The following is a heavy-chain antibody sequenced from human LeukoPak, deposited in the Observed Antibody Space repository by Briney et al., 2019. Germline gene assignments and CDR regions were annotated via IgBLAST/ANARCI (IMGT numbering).Heavy chain of an antibody. V-gene: IGHV4-31*03. D-gene: IGHD4-17*01. CDR3: ARVGGEGYGDYYYYYGMDV. J-gene: IGHJ6*04. Sequence: SETLSLTCTVSGGSISSGGYYWSWIRQHPGKGLEWIGYIYYSGSTYYNPALKSRVTISVDTSKNQFSLKLSSVTAADTAVYYCARVGGEGYGDYYYYYGMDVWGKGTTVTVSS. CDR2: IYYSGST. CDR1: GGSISSGGYY.